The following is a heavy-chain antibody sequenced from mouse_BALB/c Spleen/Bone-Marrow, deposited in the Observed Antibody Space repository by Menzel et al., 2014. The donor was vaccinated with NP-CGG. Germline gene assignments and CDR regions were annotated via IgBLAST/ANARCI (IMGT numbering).Heavy chain of an antibody. CDR3: TRRPLQANSYFDC. D-gene: IGHD3-2*02. J-gene: IGHJ2*01. V-gene: IGHV5-6*02. Sequence: EVKVVESGGDLVKPGGSLKLSCVASGFTFSSYGMSWVRQTPDKRLEWVATISSGGSSTYYPASVKGRFTIFRDNAKSTLYLQMSSLNSEDTAMYYCTRRPLQANSYFDCWGQGTTLTVSS. CDR2: ISSGGSST. CDR1: GFTFSSYG.